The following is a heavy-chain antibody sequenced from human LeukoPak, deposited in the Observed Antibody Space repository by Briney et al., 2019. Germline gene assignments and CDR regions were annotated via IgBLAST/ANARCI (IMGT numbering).Heavy chain of an antibody. CDR1: GFTFSGYW. CDR2: IKEDGSEK. CDR3: ARGPPDYDFWSGYRYLFDY. V-gene: IGHV3-7*01. D-gene: IGHD3-3*01. Sequence: GGSLRLSCAASGFTFSGYWMSWVRQAPGKGLECVANIKEDGSEKYYVDSVKGRFTISRDNAENSLSLQMNSLRAEDTAVYYCARGPPDYDFWSGYRYLFDYWGQGTLVTVS. J-gene: IGHJ4*02.